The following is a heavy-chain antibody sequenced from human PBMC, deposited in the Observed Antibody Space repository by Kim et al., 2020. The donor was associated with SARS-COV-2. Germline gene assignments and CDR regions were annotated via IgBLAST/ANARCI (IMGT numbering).Heavy chain of an antibody. CDR1: GYTFTGYY. J-gene: IGHJ6*02. CDR3: ARVGRGRAYYYGSGSTLYYYGMDV. D-gene: IGHD3-10*01. CDR2: INPNSGGT. Sequence: ASVKVSCKASGYTFTGYYMHWVRQAPGQGLEWMGWINPNSGGTNYAQKFQGRVTMTRDTSISTAYMELSRLRSDDTAVYYCARVGRGRAYYYGSGSTLYYYGMDVWGQGTTVTVSS. V-gene: IGHV1-2*02.